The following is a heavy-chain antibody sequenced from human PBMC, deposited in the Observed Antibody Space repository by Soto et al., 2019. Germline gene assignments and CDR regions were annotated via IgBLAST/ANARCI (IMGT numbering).Heavy chain of an antibody. Sequence: PGGSLRLSCSASGFTFSIYAMHWVRQAPGKGLEYVSSISTNGGSTDYADSVKGRFTISRDNSKNTVYLQMSSLRVEDTAVYYCVKGEYYYDSSGYYPFDYRGQGTLVTVS. J-gene: IGHJ4*02. V-gene: IGHV3-64D*06. CDR3: VKGEYYYDSSGYYPFDY. CDR2: ISTNGGST. D-gene: IGHD3-22*01. CDR1: GFTFSIYA.